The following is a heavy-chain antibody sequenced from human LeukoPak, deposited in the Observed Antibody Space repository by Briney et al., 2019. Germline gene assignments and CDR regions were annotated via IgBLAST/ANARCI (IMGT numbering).Heavy chain of an antibody. CDR1: GFTFSSHA. CDR3: ARDPGVVAFHYLDY. J-gene: IGHJ4*02. D-gene: IGHD3-3*01. CDR2: IGGSSGST. Sequence: PGGSLRLSCAASGFTFSSHAMAWVRQAPGKGLEWVSAIGGSSGSTYYADSVKGRFTISRDNSKNPVYLQMNNLRADDTAVYYCARDPGVVAFHYLDYWGQGTLVTVSS. V-gene: IGHV3-23*01.